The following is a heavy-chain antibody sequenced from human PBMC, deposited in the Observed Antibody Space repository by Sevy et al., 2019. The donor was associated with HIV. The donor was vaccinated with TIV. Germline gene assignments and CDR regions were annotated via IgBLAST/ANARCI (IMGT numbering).Heavy chain of an antibody. CDR1: GFTFSSYS. CDR3: ARALYSSSSDWAFDI. J-gene: IGHJ3*02. V-gene: IGHV3-21*01. CDR2: ISSSSSYI. D-gene: IGHD6-6*01. Sequence: GGSLRLSCAASGFTFSSYSMNWVRQAPGKGLEWVSSISSSSSYIYYADSVKGRFTISRDNAKNSLYLQMNSLRAEDTAVYYCARALYSSSSDWAFDIWGQATMVTVSS.